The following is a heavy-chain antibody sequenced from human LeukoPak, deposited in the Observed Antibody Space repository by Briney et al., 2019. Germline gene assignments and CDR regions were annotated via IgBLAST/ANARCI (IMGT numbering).Heavy chain of an antibody. CDR3: ARDYQVTTRSSYFDY. CDR2: IYNSGST. V-gene: IGHV4-59*01. Sequence: KPSETLSLTCTVSGGSISSYYWTWIRQPPGKGLEWIGYIYNSGSTNYNPSLKSRVTISVDTSKNQFSLKLSSVTAADTAVYYCARDYQVTTRSSYFDYWGQGTLVTVSS. J-gene: IGHJ4*02. CDR1: GGSISSYY. D-gene: IGHD4-17*01.